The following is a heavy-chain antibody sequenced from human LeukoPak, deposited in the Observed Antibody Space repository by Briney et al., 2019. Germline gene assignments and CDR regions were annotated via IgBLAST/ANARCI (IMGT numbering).Heavy chain of an antibody. Sequence: GRSLRLSCAASGFTFSSYTMHWVRQAPGKGLEWVAVIFYDAINKYYADSVKGRFTISRDNSKNTLYLQMNSLRTEDTAVYYCARDDGDDISIVNDYYLDSWGQGTLVTVSS. CDR3: ARDDGDDISIVNDYYLDS. CDR2: IFYDAINK. D-gene: IGHD2/OR15-2a*01. CDR1: GFTFSSYT. J-gene: IGHJ4*02. V-gene: IGHV3-30-3*01.